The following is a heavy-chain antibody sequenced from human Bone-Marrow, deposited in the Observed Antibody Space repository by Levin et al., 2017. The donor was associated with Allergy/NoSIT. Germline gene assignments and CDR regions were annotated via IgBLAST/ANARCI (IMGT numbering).Heavy chain of an antibody. Sequence: GGSLRLSCAASGFTFSSYSMDWVRQAPGKGLEWVSSISSSSSYIYYADSVKGRFTISRDNAKNSLYLQMNSLRAEDTAVYYCARDSVPRFDYWGQGTLVTVSS. D-gene: IGHD3-10*01. J-gene: IGHJ4*02. V-gene: IGHV3-21*01. CDR3: ARDSVPRFDY. CDR2: ISSSSSYI. CDR1: GFTFSSYS.